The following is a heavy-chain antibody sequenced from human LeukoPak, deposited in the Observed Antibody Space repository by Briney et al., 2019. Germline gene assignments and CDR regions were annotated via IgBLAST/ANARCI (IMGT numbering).Heavy chain of an antibody. D-gene: IGHD3-3*01. CDR2: GSDIGGT. V-gene: IGHV4-34*01. CDR1: GGSMNAHY. CDR3: AKNGQSGFSFDP. Sequence: SETLSFICTVSGGSMNAHYWTWIRQSPGKGLEWIGEGSDIGGTKFNPSLKSRVSISADTSKNQFALKLTSMTAADTAVYYCAKNGQSGFSFDPWGQGTLVTVSS. J-gene: IGHJ5*02.